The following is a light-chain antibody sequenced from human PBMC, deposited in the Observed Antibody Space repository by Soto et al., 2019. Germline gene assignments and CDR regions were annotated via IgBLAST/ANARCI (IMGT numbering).Light chain of an antibody. CDR2: ENS. V-gene: IGLV1-40*01. Sequence: QSVLTQPPSVSGAPGQRVTISCAGSDSNIGAGSDVHWYQHRPGTAPKLLIYENSNRPSGVPDRFSGAKSGTSGSLDITGLHAEDEADYYCQSYDSSLSVWMFGGGTKLTVL. J-gene: IGLJ3*02. CDR3: QSYDSSLSVWM. CDR1: DSNIGAGSD.